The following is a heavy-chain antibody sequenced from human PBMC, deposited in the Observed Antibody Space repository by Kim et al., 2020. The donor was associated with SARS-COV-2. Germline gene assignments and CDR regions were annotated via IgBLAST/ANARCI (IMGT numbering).Heavy chain of an antibody. CDR3: TRGGGRLLADY. V-gene: IGHV3-48*02. CDR1: GFTFSSYS. Sequence: GGSLRLSCAASGFTFSSYSMNWVRQAPGKGLEWVSYISSSSSTIYYADSVKGRFTISRDNAKNSLYLQINSLRDEDTAVYYCTRGGGRLLADYWGQGTLVTVSS. CDR2: ISSSSSTI. D-gene: IGHD3-3*01. J-gene: IGHJ4*02.